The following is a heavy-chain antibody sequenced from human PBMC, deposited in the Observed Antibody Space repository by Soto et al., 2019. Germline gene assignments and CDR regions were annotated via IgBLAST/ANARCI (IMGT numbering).Heavy chain of an antibody. CDR3: ARGKNYYDMPYGMDV. V-gene: IGHV4-34*01. Sequence: SETLSLTCAVYGGSLIGYYWSWIRQPPGKGLEWIGEINHSGSTNYNPSLKSRVTISVDTSKNQFSLKLSSVTAADTAVYYCARGKNYYDMPYGMDVWGQGTTVTVSS. CDR2: INHSGST. D-gene: IGHD3-3*01. CDR1: GGSLIGYY. J-gene: IGHJ6*02.